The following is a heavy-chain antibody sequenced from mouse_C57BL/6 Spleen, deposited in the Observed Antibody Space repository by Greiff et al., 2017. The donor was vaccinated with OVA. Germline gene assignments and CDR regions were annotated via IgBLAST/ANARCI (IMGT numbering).Heavy chain of an antibody. CDR1: GFTFSSYA. J-gene: IGHJ4*01. V-gene: IGHV5-4*01. Sequence: EVQLKESGGGLVKPGGSLKLSCAASGFTFSSYAMSWVRQTPEKRLEWVATISDGGSYTYYPDNVKGRFTISRDNAKNNLYLQMSHLKSEDTAMYYCARDVRSYAMDYWGQGTSVTVSS. CDR3: ARDVRSYAMDY. CDR2: ISDGGSYT.